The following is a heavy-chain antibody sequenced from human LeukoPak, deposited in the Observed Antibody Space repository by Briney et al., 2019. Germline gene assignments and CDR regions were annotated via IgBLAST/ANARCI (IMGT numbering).Heavy chain of an antibody. CDR2: VTNDGKTT. V-gene: IGHV3-74*01. J-gene: IGHJ4*02. Sequence: TGGSLRLSCAASGFTFSDYWMHWVRQVPGKGLVWVSHVTNDGKTTHYADSVKSRFTISRDNARNTPYLQMNSLRAEDTAVYYCARDPYSGLFDYWGQGTLVTVSS. CDR3: ARDPYSGLFDY. CDR1: GFTFSDYW. D-gene: IGHD4-11*01.